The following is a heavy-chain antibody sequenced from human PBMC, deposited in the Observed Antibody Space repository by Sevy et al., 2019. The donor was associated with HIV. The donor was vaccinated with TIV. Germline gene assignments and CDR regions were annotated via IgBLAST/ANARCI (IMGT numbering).Heavy chain of an antibody. V-gene: IGHV3-30*04. CDR2: ISYDGSNK. Sequence: GGSLRLSCAASGFTFSSYAMHWVRQAPGKGLEWVAVISYDGSNKYYADSVKGRFTISRDNSKNTLYLQMNSLRAEDTAVCYCARAFEWELLYFDYWGQGTLVTVSS. D-gene: IGHD1-26*01. CDR3: ARAFEWELLYFDY. CDR1: GFTFSSYA. J-gene: IGHJ4*02.